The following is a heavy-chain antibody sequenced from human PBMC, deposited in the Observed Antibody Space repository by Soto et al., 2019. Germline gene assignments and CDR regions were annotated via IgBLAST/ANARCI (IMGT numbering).Heavy chain of an antibody. D-gene: IGHD1-26*01. J-gene: IGHJ4*02. CDR1: GFTVSSNY. CDR3: AREESGSYFFDY. Sequence: EMQLVESGGGLVQPGGSLRLSCAASGFTVSSNYMSWVRQAPGKGLEWVSVLYSGDTTYYADSVKGRFAISRHNSKNTLYLQMDSLRAEDTAVYYCAREESGSYFFDYWGQGTLVTVSS. V-gene: IGHV3-53*04. CDR2: LYSGDTT.